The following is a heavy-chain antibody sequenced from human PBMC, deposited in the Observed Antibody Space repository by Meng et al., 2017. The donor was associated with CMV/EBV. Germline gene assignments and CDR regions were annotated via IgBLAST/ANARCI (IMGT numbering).Heavy chain of an antibody. J-gene: IGHJ5*02. CDR3: ARDSPLFWSGRRGFFDP. Sequence: SFPVVFRGSLLHAPRRGLGWIWEITPSGSTTYTPSLKSRVTISEDTSKNQFSLKLRSVTAADTAVYYCARDSPLFWSGRRGFFDPWGQGTLVTVSS. V-gene: IGHV4-34*01. CDR1: SFPVVF. D-gene: IGHD3-3*01. CDR2: ITPSGST.